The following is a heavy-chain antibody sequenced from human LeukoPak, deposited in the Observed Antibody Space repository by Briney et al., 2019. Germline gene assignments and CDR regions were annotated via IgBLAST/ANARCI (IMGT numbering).Heavy chain of an antibody. CDR1: GFTFNNAW. CDR2: TSYDGSNK. V-gene: IGHV3-30*18. Sequence: GGSLRLSCTASGFTFNNAWMSWVRQAPGKGLEWVALTSYDGSNKYYADSVKGRFTISRDNSKNTLYLQMNSLRTEDTAMYYCAKDMGYTFGHAFDYWGQGTLVTVSS. CDR3: AKDMGYTFGHAFDY. D-gene: IGHD5-18*01. J-gene: IGHJ4*02.